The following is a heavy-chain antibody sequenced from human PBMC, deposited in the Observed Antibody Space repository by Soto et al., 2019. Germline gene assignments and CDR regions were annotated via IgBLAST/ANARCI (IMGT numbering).Heavy chain of an antibody. CDR2: IYYSGST. V-gene: IGHV4-31*01. Sequence: QVQLQESGPGLVKPSQTLSLTCTVSGGSISSGGYYWSWIRQHPGKGLEWIGYIYYSGSTYYNPSLKSQITISVDTSKNQFPLQLGSVSAADTAVYYCARVGGINWFDPWGQGTLVTVSS. CDR3: ARVGGINWFDP. D-gene: IGHD3-16*01. CDR1: GGSISSGGYY. J-gene: IGHJ5*02.